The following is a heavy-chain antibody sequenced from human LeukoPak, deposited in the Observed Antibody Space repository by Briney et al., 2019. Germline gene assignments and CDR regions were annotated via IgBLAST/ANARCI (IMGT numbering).Heavy chain of an antibody. CDR2: INPSGGST. CDR3: ARDGYSSSWYLPHYYYYYYMDV. CDR1: GYTFTSYY. J-gene: IGHJ6*03. V-gene: IGHV1-46*01. D-gene: IGHD6-13*01. Sequence: ASVKVSCKASGYTFTSYYMHWVRQAPGQGLEWMGIINPSGGSTSYAQKFQGRVTMTRDMSTSTVYMELSSLRSEDTAVYYCARDGYSSSWYLPHYYYYYYMDVWGKGTTVTVSS.